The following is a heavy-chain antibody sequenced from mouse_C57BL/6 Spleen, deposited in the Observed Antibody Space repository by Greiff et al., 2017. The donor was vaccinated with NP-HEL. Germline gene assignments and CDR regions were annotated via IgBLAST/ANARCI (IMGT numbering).Heavy chain of an antibody. CDR2: IYPGDGDT. V-gene: IGHV1-82*01. D-gene: IGHD3-3*01. Sequence: VQGVESGPELVKPGASVKISCKASGYAFSSSWMNWVKQRPGKGLEWIGRIYPGDGDTNYNGKFKGKATLTADKSSSTAYMQLSSLTSEDSAVYFCAEGLPFAYWGQGTLVTVSA. J-gene: IGHJ3*01. CDR1: GYAFSSSW. CDR3: AEGLPFAY.